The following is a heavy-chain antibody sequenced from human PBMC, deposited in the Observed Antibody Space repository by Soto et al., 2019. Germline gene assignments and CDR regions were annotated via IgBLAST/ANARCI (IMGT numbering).Heavy chain of an antibody. J-gene: IGHJ4*02. CDR3: ARGSYYYDNSGYFH. Sequence: QVQLQQSGVGLLKPSETLSLTCTVHGGSFSGFFWTWTRQSPGKGLEWIGELNHSGRTNHNPSLKSRVTISVDTSKTQFSLNLSSVTAADTAVYYCARGSYYYDNSGYFHWGQGTLVTVSS. D-gene: IGHD3-22*01. CDR1: GGSFSGFF. CDR2: LNHSGRT. V-gene: IGHV4-34*01.